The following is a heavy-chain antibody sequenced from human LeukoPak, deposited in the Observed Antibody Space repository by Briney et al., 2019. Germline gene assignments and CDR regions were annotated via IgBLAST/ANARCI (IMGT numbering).Heavy chain of an antibody. CDR1: GDSIDTYS. Sequence: SETLSLTCTVSGDSIDTYSWNWIRQSPGRGLEWIGYIYYSGGTNYNPSLKSRVTISVDTSKNQFSLKLSSVTAADTAVYYCARSSEILSSFDYWGQGTLVTVSS. D-gene: IGHD2/OR15-2a*01. J-gene: IGHJ4*02. CDR3: ARSSEILSSFDY. CDR2: IYYSGGT. V-gene: IGHV4-59*12.